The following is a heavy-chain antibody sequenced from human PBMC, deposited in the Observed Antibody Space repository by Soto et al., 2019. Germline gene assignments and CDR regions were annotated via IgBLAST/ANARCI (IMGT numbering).Heavy chain of an antibody. CDR3: ARVRNYYDFWSGYFDY. Sequence: QVQLVESGGGLVKPGGSLRLSCAASGFTFSDYYMSWIRQAPGQGLEWVSYISSSGNTIYYADSVKGRFTISRDNAKNSLYLQMNSLRAEDTAVYYCARVRNYYDFWSGYFDYWGQGTLVTVSS. CDR2: ISSSGNTI. V-gene: IGHV3-11*01. CDR1: GFTFSDYY. J-gene: IGHJ4*02. D-gene: IGHD3-3*01.